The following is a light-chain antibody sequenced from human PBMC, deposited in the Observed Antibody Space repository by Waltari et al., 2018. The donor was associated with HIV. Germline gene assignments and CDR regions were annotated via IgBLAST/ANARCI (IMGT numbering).Light chain of an antibody. CDR1: SSDVGSYNR. CDR2: EVN. CDR3: SLYTGTTNVL. J-gene: IGLJ2*01. Sequence: QSALTQPPSVSGSPGQSVSISCTGSSSDVGSYNRVSWYQPPPGTAPKLIIYEVNNRPSGVPVRFSGSQSGNTASLTISGLQAEDEADYYCSLYTGTTNVLFGGGTKLTVL. V-gene: IGLV2-18*01.